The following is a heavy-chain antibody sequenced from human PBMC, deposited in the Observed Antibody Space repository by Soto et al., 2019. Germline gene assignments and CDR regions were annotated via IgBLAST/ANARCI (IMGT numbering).Heavy chain of an antibody. CDR2: INHSGST. Sequence: SETLSLTCAVYGGSFSGYYWSWIRQPPGKGLEWIGEINHSGSTNYNPSLKSRVTISVDTSKNQFSLKLSSVTAADTAVYYCARGSRDRYNLRVYGMDVWGQGTTVTVSS. J-gene: IGHJ6*02. D-gene: IGHD5-18*01. CDR3: ARGSRDRYNLRVYGMDV. V-gene: IGHV4-34*01. CDR1: GGSFSGYY.